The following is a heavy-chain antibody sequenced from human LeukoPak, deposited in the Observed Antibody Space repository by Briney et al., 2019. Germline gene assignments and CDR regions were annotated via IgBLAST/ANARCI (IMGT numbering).Heavy chain of an antibody. CDR2: IYYSGTT. D-gene: IGHD3-22*01. J-gene: IGHJ4*02. CDR1: GGSISSGGYY. V-gene: IGHV4-31*03. CDR3: VRNSNDYSYFDY. Sequence: SETLSLTCTVSGGSISSGGYYWTWIRQHPGKGLEWIGYIYYSGTTYYNPSLESRVTISVDTSKNQFSLKLSSVTAADTAVYYCVRNSNDYSYFDYWGQGALVTVSA.